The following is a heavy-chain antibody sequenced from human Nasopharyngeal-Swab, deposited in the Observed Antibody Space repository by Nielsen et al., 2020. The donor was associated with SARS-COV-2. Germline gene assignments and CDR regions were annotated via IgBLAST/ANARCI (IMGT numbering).Heavy chain of an antibody. Sequence: TLSLTCTVSGGSISSGGYYWSWIRQHPGKGLEWIGYIYYSGSTYYNPSLKSRVTISVDTSKNQFSLKLSSVTAADTAVYYCARGGNWRFDYWGQGTLVTVSS. D-gene: IGHD1-1*01. CDR1: GGSISSGGYY. V-gene: IGHV4-31*03. CDR2: IYYSGST. CDR3: ARGGNWRFDY. J-gene: IGHJ4*02.